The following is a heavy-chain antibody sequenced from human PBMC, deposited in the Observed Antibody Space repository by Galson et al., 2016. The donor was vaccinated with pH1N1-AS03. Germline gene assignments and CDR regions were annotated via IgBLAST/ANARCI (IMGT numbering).Heavy chain of an antibody. CDR2: IYWHDDP. CDR3: AHSVGYTYLYYFDS. J-gene: IGHJ4*02. D-gene: IGHD5-12*01. CDR1: GFSLNTNGVG. Sequence: PALVKPTQTLTLTCDFSGFSLNTNGVGVDWIRQPPGKALEWLGHIYWHDDPRYNPSLKNRLTITKDVSKNQVVLTLTEINSTDTATYYCAHSVGYTYLYYFDSWGQGTLVTVSS. V-gene: IGHV2-5*01.